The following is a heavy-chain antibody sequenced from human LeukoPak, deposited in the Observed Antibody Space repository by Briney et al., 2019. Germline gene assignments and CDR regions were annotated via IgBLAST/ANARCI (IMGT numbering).Heavy chain of an antibody. CDR3: ASRIAVAGRGNYFDY. CDR2: IYTRGST. Sequence: SETLSLTCTVSGGSISSGSYYWRWIRQPAGKGLEWIGRIYTRGSTNYNPSLKSRVTISVDTSKNQFSLKLSSVTAADTAVYYCASRIAVAGRGNYFDYWGQGTLVTVSS. V-gene: IGHV4-61*02. J-gene: IGHJ4*02. CDR1: GGSISSGSYY. D-gene: IGHD6-19*01.